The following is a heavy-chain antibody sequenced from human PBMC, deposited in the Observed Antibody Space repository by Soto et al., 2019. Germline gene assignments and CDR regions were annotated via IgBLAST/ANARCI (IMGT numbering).Heavy chain of an antibody. CDR3: ARLRIATNNYKWFDP. D-gene: IGHD2-21*01. J-gene: IGHJ5*02. CDR1: GAALNSGNYY. Sequence: SETLSLTCSVSGAALNSGNYYWSWIRQVPGKGLEWIGHIYVTGAVDYNPSLRDRITISQDTSEGQFSLNLRLVTAADTAVYYCARLRIATNNYKWFDPWGQGTLVTVSS. CDR2: IYVTGAV. V-gene: IGHV4-31*03.